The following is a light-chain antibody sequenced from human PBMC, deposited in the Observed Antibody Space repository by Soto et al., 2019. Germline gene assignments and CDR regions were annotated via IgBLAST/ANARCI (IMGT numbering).Light chain of an antibody. V-gene: IGLV1-40*01. CDR1: TSNIGADYG. CDR2: GDN. Sequence: QSVLTQPPSVSGAPGQRVTISCTGSTSNIGADYGVHWYQQLPGTAPKLLIYGDNNRPSGVPDRFSGSKSGTSASLAITGLQAEDEADYYCQAFDNRLSGWVFGGGTKVTVL. CDR3: QAFDNRLSGWV. J-gene: IGLJ3*02.